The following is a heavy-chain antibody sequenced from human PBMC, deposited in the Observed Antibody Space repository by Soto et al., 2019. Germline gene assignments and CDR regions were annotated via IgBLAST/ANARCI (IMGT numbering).Heavy chain of an antibody. J-gene: IGHJ6*01. CDR2: ISAYNGNT. D-gene: IGHD3-3*01. Sequence: DSGKVCFKASGYPFTSYGISLVRQAPGQGLEWVGCISAYNGNTNYAQKLQGRVTMTTDTSTSTAYMELRSLRSDDTAVYYCARDKASGITIFGVVTDYYYYGMDVWGQGTTVTGSS. V-gene: IGHV1-18*01. CDR3: ARDKASGITIFGVVTDYYYYGMDV. CDR1: GYPFTSYG.